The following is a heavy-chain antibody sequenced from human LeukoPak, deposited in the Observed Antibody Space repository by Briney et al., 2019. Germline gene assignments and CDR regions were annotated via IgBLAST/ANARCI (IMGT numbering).Heavy chain of an antibody. Sequence: PSETLSLTCAVYGGSFSGYYWSWIRQPPGKGLEWIGEINHSGSTNYNPSLKSRVTISVDTSKNQFSLKLSSVTAADTAVYYCARDLVVMEWLSGDFDLWGRGTLVTVSS. CDR2: INHSGST. V-gene: IGHV4-34*01. CDR1: GGSFSGYY. D-gene: IGHD3-3*01. CDR3: ARDLVVMEWLSGDFDL. J-gene: IGHJ2*01.